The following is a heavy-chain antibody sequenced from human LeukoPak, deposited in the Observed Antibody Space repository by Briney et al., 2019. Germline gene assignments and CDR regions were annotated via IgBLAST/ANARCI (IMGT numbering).Heavy chain of an antibody. CDR1: GFTFRNYW. J-gene: IGHJ4*02. V-gene: IGHV3-7*03. CDR2: IEQDGSDR. Sequence: GGSLGLSCAASGFTFRNYWMSWVRQAPGTGLEWVANIEQDGSDRNYVTSVRGRFTISRDNAESSLYLQMNSLRAEDTAVYYCVRNLAVAGTCFDSWGQGTLVTVSS. CDR3: VRNLAVAGTCFDS. D-gene: IGHD6-19*01.